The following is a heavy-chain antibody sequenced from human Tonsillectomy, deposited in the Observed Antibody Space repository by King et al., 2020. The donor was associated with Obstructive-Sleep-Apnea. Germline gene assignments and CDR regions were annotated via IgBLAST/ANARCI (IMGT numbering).Heavy chain of an antibody. Sequence: LQLQESGPGLVKPSETLSSPALSLVAPSAVVVTTRAGSASPQGRGWSGLGLSIIVGAPTTTRPSRVESPFSVDTSKNQFSLKLSSVTAADTAVYYCAKEHRIQVRLPIDSWGQGILVTVSS. CDR3: AKEHRIQVRLPIDS. CDR1: VAPSAVVVTT. V-gene: IGHV4-39*07. CDR2: SIIVGAP. J-gene: IGHJ4*02. D-gene: IGHD5-18*01.